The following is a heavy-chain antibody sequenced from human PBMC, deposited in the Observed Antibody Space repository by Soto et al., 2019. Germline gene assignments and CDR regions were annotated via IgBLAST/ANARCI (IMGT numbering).Heavy chain of an antibody. Sequence: KPSETLSLTCTVSGGSISSYYWSWIRQPPGKGLEWIGYIYYSGSTNYNPSPKSRVTISVDTSKNQFSLKLSSVTAADTAAYYCARTFYGGLFDYWGQGTLVTVSS. CDR3: ARTFYGGLFDY. CDR2: IYYSGST. CDR1: GGSISSYY. D-gene: IGHD4-17*01. J-gene: IGHJ4*02. V-gene: IGHV4-59*01.